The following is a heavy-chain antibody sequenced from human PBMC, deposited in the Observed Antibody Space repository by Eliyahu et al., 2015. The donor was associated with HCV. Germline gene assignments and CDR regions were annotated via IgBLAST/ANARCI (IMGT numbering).Heavy chain of an antibody. J-gene: IGHJ5*02. CDR2: INQDGSKT. D-gene: IGHD6-13*01. CDR3: VRDARWIVEAGNGNNYFDP. CDR1: GFTFSXHW. V-gene: IGHV3-7*05. Sequence: EVQLVESGGTLVQPGGSLRLSCAASGFTFSXHWMNWVRQAPGQGLEWVAXINQDGSKTYYVDSVKGRFTISRDNAKNSLYLQMDSLRAEDTAVYHCVRDARWIVEAGNGNNYFDPWGQGTLVTVSS.